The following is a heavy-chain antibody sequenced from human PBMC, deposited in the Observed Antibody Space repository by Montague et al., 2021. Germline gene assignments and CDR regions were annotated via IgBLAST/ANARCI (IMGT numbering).Heavy chain of an antibody. CDR3: AKQDYFVSGTSYKGFDP. V-gene: IGHV4-59*08. J-gene: IGHJ5*02. CDR1: SGSIFHAH. D-gene: IGHD3-10*01. Sequence: SETLSLTCTAPSGSIFHAHWSWVRQPPGKGLEWLGSMFYGGATSNNPSLKSRVTMSIDTSTNQFSLKLSFVTAADTAVYYCAKQDYFVSGTSYKGFDPWGQGILVTVSS. CDR2: MFYGGAT.